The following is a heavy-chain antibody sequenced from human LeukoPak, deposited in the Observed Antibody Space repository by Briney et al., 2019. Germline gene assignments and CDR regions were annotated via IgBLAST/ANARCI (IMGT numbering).Heavy chain of an antibody. Sequence: SETLSLTCTVSGGSISSYYWSWIRQPAGKGLEWIGRIYTSWSTDYNPSLKSRVTMSVDTSKNQFSLKLSSVTAADTAVYYCARDNAAKGINYYYYYMDVWGKGTTVTVSS. CDR1: GGSISSYY. J-gene: IGHJ6*03. CDR2: IYTSWST. V-gene: IGHV4-4*07. D-gene: IGHD5-18*01. CDR3: ARDNAAKGINYYYYYMDV.